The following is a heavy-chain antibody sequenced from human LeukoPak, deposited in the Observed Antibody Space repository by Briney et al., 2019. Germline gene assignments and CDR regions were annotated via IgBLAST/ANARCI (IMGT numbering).Heavy chain of an antibody. CDR3: ARDFATVTIYWFDP. J-gene: IGHJ5*02. V-gene: IGHV3-7*01. CDR1: GFAFSDYW. D-gene: IGHD4-17*01. Sequence: GGSLRLSCAASGFAFSDYWMNGVRQAPGKGLEWVANIKQDGTEKYYVDSVKGRFTISRDNAKKSLYLQMNSLRVEDTAVYYCARDFATVTIYWFDPWGQGTLVTVSS. CDR2: IKQDGTEK.